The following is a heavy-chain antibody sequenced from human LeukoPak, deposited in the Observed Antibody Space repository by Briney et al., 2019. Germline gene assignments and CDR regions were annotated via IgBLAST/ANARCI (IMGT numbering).Heavy chain of an antibody. CDR3: ARVFSLYCSGGSCYRNAFDI. CDR1: GYTFTSYG. Sequence: ASVTVSCKASGYTFTSYGISWVRQAPGQGLEWMGWISAYNGNTNYAQKLQGRVTMTTDTSTSTAYMELRSLRSDDTAVYYCARVFSLYCSGGSCYRNAFDIWGQGTMVTVSS. J-gene: IGHJ3*02. CDR2: ISAYNGNT. D-gene: IGHD2-15*01. V-gene: IGHV1-18*01.